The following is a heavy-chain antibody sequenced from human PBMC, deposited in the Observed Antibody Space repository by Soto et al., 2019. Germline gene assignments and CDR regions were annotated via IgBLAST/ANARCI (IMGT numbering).Heavy chain of an antibody. V-gene: IGHV3-23*01. CDR3: ARRTSGWYLDY. CDR1: GFTFSSYA. CDR2: ISGSGGSA. D-gene: IGHD6-19*01. J-gene: IGHJ4*02. Sequence: EVQLLESGGGLVQPGGSLRLSCAASGFTFSSYAMSWVRQAPGKGLEWVSTISGSGGSAYYADSVKGRFTISRDNSKNTLYLQMNSLRAEDTAVFFCARRTSGWYLDYWGQGTLVTVSS.